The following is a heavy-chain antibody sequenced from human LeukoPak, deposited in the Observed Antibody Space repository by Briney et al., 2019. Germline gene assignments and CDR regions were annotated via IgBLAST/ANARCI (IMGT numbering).Heavy chain of an antibody. CDR1: GGTFSSYA. D-gene: IGHD3-3*01. CDR3: ARDSSPMGDFLSGYYAYYYYGMDV. J-gene: IGHJ6*02. V-gene: IGHV1-69*04. Sequence: GASVKVSCKASGGTFSSYAISWVRQAPGQGLEWMGRIIPILGIANYAQKFQGRVTITADKSTSTAYMELSSLRSEDTAVYYCARDSSPMGDFLSGYYAYYYYGMDVWGQGTTVTVSS. CDR2: IIPILGIA.